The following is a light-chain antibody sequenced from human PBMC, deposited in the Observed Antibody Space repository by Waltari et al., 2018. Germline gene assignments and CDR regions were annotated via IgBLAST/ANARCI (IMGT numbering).Light chain of an antibody. V-gene: IGLV2-23*02. J-gene: IGLJ2*01. CDR1: SSAVGNYKR. CDR2: AVS. CDR3: SSYAGSSKGV. Sequence: QSALTQPASVSGSPGQSITISCTGTSSAVGNYKRVSWYQQHPGKAPKLMIYAVSKRPSGVSVRFSGSKSGDMASLTISGLQPEDEAEYFCSSYAGSSKGVFGGGTKVTVL.